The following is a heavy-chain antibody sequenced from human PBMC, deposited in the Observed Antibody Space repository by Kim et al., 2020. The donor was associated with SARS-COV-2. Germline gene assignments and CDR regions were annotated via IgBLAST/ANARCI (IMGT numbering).Heavy chain of an antibody. D-gene: IGHD2-8*01. V-gene: IGHV3-9*01. CDR3: AKVVSWSVDAIVGYYFDY. Sequence: VNGRITISRDNAKNSLYLQMNSLRAEHTALYYCAKVVSWSVDAIVGYYFDYWGQGTLVTVSS. J-gene: IGHJ4*02.